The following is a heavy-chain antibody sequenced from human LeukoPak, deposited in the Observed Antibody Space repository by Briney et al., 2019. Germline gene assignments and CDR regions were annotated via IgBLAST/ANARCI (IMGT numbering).Heavy chain of an antibody. D-gene: IGHD1-1*01. CDR1: GFTFSSYG. Sequence: GGSLRLSCAASGFTFSSYGMHWVRQAPGKGLEWVAVISYDGSNKYYADSVKGRFTIPRDNSKNTLYLQMNSLRAEDTAVYYCAKDLERTLDYWGQGTLVTVSS. V-gene: IGHV3-30*18. CDR3: AKDLERTLDY. CDR2: ISYDGSNK. J-gene: IGHJ4*02.